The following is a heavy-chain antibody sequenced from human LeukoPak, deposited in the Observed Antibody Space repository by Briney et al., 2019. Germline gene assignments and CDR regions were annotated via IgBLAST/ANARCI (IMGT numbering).Heavy chain of an antibody. J-gene: IGHJ6*02. V-gene: IGHV4-34*01. CDR2: INHSGST. D-gene: IGHD2-2*01. CDR3: ARVLVVPAATPYSIPPGGPGSGMDV. Sequence: PSETLSLTCAVYGGSFSCYYWSWIRQPPGKGLEWIGEINHSGSTNYNPSLKSRVTISVDTSKNQFSLKLSSVTAADTAVYYCARVLVVPAATPYSIPPGGPGSGMDVWGQGTTVTVSS. CDR1: GGSFSCYY.